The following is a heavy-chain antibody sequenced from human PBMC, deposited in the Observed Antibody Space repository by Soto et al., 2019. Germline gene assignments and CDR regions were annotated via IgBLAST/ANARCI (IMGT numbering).Heavy chain of an antibody. D-gene: IGHD1-20*01. CDR1: GGSISGYY. Sequence: SETLSLTCTVSGGSISGYYWSWIRQPAGKGLEWIGRIYTSGSTNYNPSLKSRVTMSVDTSKNQFSLKLSSVTAADTAVYYCARDRDNWNDDYYYYGMDVWGQGTTVTVSS. V-gene: IGHV4-4*07. CDR2: IYTSGST. CDR3: ARDRDNWNDDYYYYGMDV. J-gene: IGHJ6*02.